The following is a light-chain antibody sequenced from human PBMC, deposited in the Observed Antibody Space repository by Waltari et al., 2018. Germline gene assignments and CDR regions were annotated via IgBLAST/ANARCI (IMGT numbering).Light chain of an antibody. Sequence: EIVLTQSPVTLSLSPGERATLSCRASQTVGTHLACYQHKPGQAPRLLIYNASLRAAGIPSRFSGSGSGTDFTLTISHLEPEDFAFYYCQHRDNWLFTFGPGTKVEVK. CDR1: QTVGTH. J-gene: IGKJ3*01. CDR2: NAS. CDR3: QHRDNWLFT. V-gene: IGKV3-11*01.